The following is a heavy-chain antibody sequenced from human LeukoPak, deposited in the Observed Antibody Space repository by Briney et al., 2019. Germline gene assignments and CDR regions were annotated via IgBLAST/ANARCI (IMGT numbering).Heavy chain of an antibody. D-gene: IGHD3-10*01. Sequence: GGSLRLSCAASGFTFDDYAMHWVRQAPGKGLEWVSGISWNSGSIGYADSVKGRFTISRDNAKNSLYLQMNSLRAEDTALYYCAKGRITMVRGGVDYWGQGTLVTVSS. J-gene: IGHJ4*02. CDR2: ISWNSGSI. CDR3: AKGRITMVRGGVDY. CDR1: GFTFDDYA. V-gene: IGHV3-9*01.